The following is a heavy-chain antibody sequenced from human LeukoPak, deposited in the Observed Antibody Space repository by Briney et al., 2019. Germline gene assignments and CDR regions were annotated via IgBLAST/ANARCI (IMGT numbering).Heavy chain of an antibody. CDR3: ARDLRFLEKGFDY. CDR1: GGSISGNY. V-gene: IGHV4-4*07. J-gene: IGHJ4*02. D-gene: IGHD3-3*01. Sequence: SETLSLTCTVSGGSISGNYWSWIRQPAGKGLEWIGRISTSGSTNYTPSLKSRVTMSVDTSKNQFSLKLSSVTAADTAVYYCARDLRFLEKGFDYWGQGTLVTVSS. CDR2: ISTSGST.